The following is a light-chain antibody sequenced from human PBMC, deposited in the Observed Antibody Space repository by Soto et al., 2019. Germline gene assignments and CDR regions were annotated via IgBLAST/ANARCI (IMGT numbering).Light chain of an antibody. V-gene: IGKV1-39*01. CDR2: AAS. CDR1: QSISTY. Sequence: DIQMTQSPSSLSASVGDRVTITCRASQSISTYLNWYHQKPGKAPKLLIDAASSLQSGVPSRFSGSGSGTDFTLIINSLQPEDFATYYCQQSYSVPITFGQGTRLEIK. J-gene: IGKJ5*01. CDR3: QQSYSVPIT.